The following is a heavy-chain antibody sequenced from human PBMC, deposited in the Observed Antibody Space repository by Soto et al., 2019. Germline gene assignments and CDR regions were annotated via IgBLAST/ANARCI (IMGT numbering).Heavy chain of an antibody. Sequence: GLSLRCSCAASRFTFSSYAMSCVRQAPGKGLEWVSATGGSGGSTYYADSVKARFTISRDNPKNRLYLQMSSLRAEGTAVYYCAKTEGDDCYNSSGYYYRYWRQGTLVAISS. V-gene: IGHV3-23*01. J-gene: IGHJ4*02. D-gene: IGHD3-22*01. CDR3: AKTEGDDCYNSSGYYYRY. CDR1: RFTFSSYA. CDR2: TGGSGGST.